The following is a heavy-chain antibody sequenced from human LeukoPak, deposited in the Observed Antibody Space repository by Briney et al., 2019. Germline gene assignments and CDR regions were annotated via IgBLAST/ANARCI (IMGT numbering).Heavy chain of an antibody. CDR1: GFTVSSNY. Sequence: GGSLRLSCAASGFTVSSNYMSWVRQAPGKGLEWVSVIYSGGSTYYADSVKGRFTISRDNSKNTLYLQMNSLRAEDTAVYYCAKDQLLRLRYFDWRGSGYFDYWGQGTLVTVSS. CDR2: IYSGGST. D-gene: IGHD3-9*01. J-gene: IGHJ4*02. CDR3: AKDQLLRLRYFDWRGSGYFDY. V-gene: IGHV3-53*01.